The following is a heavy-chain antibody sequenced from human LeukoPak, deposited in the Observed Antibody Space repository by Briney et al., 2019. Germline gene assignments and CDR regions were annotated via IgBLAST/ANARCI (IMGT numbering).Heavy chain of an antibody. CDR3: ARDLYYYDSCAYYTGDY. V-gene: IGHV3-43*02. CDR2: ISGDGGST. J-gene: IGHJ4*02. D-gene: IGHD3-22*01. Sequence: GGCLSLSCAASGFTFDDYAMHWVRQAPGKGLEWVSVISGDGGSTFYADSVKGRFTISRDNSKNSLYLQMNSLRTEDTALYYCARDLYYYDSCAYYTGDYWGQGTLVTVSS. CDR1: GFTFDDYA.